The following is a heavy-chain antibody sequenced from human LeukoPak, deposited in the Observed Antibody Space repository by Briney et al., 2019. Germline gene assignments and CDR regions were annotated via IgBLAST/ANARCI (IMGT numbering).Heavy chain of an antibody. Sequence: SQTLPLTCTVSGGSIRSDPFYWSWIRQPAGKRPEWLGRVYTSGSTDYNPSLKSRVRISLDTSKNQFSLTLTSVTAADTAVYYCVRDRLVASTWDYWGQGILVTVSS. CDR2: VYTSGST. V-gene: IGHV4-61*02. CDR1: GGSIRSDPFY. D-gene: IGHD2-8*02. CDR3: VRDRLVASTWDY. J-gene: IGHJ4*02.